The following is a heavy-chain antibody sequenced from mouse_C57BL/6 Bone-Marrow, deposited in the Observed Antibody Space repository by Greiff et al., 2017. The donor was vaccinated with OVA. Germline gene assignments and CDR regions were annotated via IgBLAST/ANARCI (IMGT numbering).Heavy chain of an antibody. J-gene: IGHJ4*01. Sequence: QVQLQQPGAELVKPGASVKLSCKASGYTFTSYWMQWVKQRPGQGLEWIGEIDPSDSYTNYNQKFKGKATLTVDTSSSTAYMQLSSLTSEDSAVYYCARLRLLYYYAMDYWGQGTSVTVSS. D-gene: IGHD3-2*02. CDR3: ARLRLLYYYAMDY. CDR2: IDPSDSYT. CDR1: GYTFTSYW. V-gene: IGHV1-50*01.